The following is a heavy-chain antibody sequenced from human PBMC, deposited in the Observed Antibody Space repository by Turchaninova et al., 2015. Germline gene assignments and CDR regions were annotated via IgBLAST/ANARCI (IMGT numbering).Heavy chain of an antibody. CDR1: GFIFYNYG. J-gene: IGHJ5*01. D-gene: IGHD1-1*01. Sequence: EVNLVESGGGLVQPGTSLRLSCAASGFIFYNYGMHWVRQGPGKGLEWVSGINWNSGSIHYADSVMGRFTISRDNAKNSLYLQMNSLRAEDMALYFCARDNDRDDDGWFDSWGQGTLVTVSS. CDR3: ARDNDRDDDGWFDS. V-gene: IGHV3-9*03. CDR2: INWNSGSI.